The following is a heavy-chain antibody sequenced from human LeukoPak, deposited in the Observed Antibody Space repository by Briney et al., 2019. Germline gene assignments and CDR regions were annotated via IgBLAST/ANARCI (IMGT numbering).Heavy chain of an antibody. J-gene: IGHJ5*02. CDR2: ISSSANTI. D-gene: IGHD4-23*01. CDR1: GFTLSDYH. V-gene: IGHV3-11*01. Sequence: PGGSLRLSCAASGFTLSDYHMSWIRQAPGKGLEWLSYISSSANTIYYADSVRSRFTISNDNAMNSLYLHMNSLRAEDTAVYYCARFSTDEAGNFDPWGQGTLVTVSS. CDR3: ARFSTDEAGNFDP.